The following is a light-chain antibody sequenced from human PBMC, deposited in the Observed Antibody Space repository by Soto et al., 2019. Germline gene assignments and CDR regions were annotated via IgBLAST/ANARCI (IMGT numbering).Light chain of an antibody. CDR2: AAS. J-gene: IGKJ3*01. CDR3: QKYDRAPFT. V-gene: IGKV1-27*01. CDR1: QDINVY. Sequence: DNQMTQSPSSLSASVGDRVTITCRASQDINVYVAWYQQKPGSIPKLLIFAASTLQPGVPSRFSGSGSGTDFTLTINSLHPEDVATYFCQKYDRAPFTFGPGTKLDI.